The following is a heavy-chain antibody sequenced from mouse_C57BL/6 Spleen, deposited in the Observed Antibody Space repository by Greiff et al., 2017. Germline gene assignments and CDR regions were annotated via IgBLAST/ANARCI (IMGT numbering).Heavy chain of an antibody. CDR1: GYTFTSYW. D-gene: IGHD2-4*01. CDR2: IDPNSGGT. CDR3: ARYILYDYDEEVFAY. V-gene: IGHV1-72*01. J-gene: IGHJ3*01. Sequence: QVQLQQPGAELVKPGASVKLSCKASGYTFTSYWMHWVKQRPGRGLEWIGRIDPNSGGTKYNEKFKSKATLTVDKPSSTAYMQLSSLTSEDSAVYYCARYILYDYDEEVFAYWGQGTLVTVSA.